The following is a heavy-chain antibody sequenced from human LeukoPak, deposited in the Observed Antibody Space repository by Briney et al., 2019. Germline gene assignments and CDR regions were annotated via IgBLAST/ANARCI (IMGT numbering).Heavy chain of an antibody. CDR2: ISNSGNTV. J-gene: IGHJ4*02. CDR1: GFTFSDYY. Sequence: GGSLRLSCAASGFTFSDYYMSWIRQAPGKGLEWISYISNSGNTVYYADSVKGRFTISRDNAKNSLYLQMNSLRAEDTAVYYCAKVFRMGVSDGDHFDYWGQGTLVTVSS. D-gene: IGHD4-17*01. V-gene: IGHV3-11*04. CDR3: AKVFRMGVSDGDHFDY.